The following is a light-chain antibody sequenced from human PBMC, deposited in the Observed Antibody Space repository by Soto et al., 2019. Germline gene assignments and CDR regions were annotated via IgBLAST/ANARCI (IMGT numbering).Light chain of an antibody. CDR3: SSYAGRNNWV. CDR2: EVS. J-gene: IGLJ3*02. Sequence: QSALTQPPSASGSPGQSVTISCTGTSSDVGGYKYVSWYQPHPGKAPKLMIYEVSKRPSGVPDRFSGSKSGNTASLTVSGLQAEDEADYYCSSYAGRNNWVFGGGTKLTVL. V-gene: IGLV2-8*01. CDR1: SSDVGGYKY.